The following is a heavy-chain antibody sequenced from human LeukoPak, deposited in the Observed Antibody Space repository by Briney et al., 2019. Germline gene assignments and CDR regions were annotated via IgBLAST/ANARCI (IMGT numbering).Heavy chain of an antibody. CDR3: ARGITIFGVVPYYMDV. D-gene: IGHD3-3*01. J-gene: IGHJ6*03. CDR1: GGSISSGGYY. CDR2: VYYGGTT. V-gene: IGHV4-31*03. Sequence: SETLSLICTVSGGSISSGGYYWSWIRQHPRKGLEWIAYVYYGGTTYYNPSLKSRVTISVDTSKNQFFLQLSSVTAAATAVYYCARGITIFGVVPYYMDVWGKGTTVTVSS.